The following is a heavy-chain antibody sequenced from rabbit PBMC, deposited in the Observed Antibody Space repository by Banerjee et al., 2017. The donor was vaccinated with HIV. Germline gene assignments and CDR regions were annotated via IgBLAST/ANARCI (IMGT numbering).Heavy chain of an antibody. V-gene: IGHV1S40*01. J-gene: IGHJ4*01. Sequence: GAGSGSTHYVNWAKGRFTVSKTSSTTVTLQMTSLTAADTATYFCARHIDGAFYFNLWGQGTLVTVS. CDR3: ARHIDGAFYFNL. CDR2: GAGSGST. D-gene: IGHD1-1*01.